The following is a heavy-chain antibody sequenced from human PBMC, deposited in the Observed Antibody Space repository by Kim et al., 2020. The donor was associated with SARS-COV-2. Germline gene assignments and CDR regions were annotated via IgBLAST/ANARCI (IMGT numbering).Heavy chain of an antibody. D-gene: IGHD5-12*01. CDR3: AKGLVVIVAIFDH. Sequence: GGSLRLSCAASGFTFDNYAMSWVRQSPGKGLEWVSGISGSGDSTYYADSVKGRFTISRDNSENTLYLQMNSLRADDTAVYYCAKGLVVIVAIFDHWGQGTLVTVSS. CDR2: ISGSGDST. CDR1: GFTFDNYA. J-gene: IGHJ4*02. V-gene: IGHV3-23*01.